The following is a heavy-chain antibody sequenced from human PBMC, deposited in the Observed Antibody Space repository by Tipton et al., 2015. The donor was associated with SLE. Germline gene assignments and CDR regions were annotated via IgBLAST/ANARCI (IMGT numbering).Heavy chain of an antibody. CDR3: ARHGGLLDAFDI. D-gene: IGHD1-26*01. CDR1: GFTFSSYG. CDR2: IRYDGSNK. J-gene: IGHJ3*02. V-gene: IGHV3-30*02. Sequence: SLRLSCAASGFTFSSYGMHWVRPAPGKGLEWVAFIRYDGSNKYYADSVKGRFTISRDNSKNTLYLQMNSLRAEDTAVYYCARHGGLLDAFDIWGQGTMVTVSS.